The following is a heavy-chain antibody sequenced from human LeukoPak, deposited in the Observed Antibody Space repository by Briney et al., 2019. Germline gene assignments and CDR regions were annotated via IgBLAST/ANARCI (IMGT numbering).Heavy chain of an antibody. J-gene: IGHJ4*02. V-gene: IGHV1-69*05. D-gene: IGHD3-22*01. CDR2: IIPIFGTA. CDR3: ASDSSGYYYAY. Sequence: SXKXXXXASXXTFISYAISXVRQAPGQGLEXXGGIIPIFGTANYAQKFQGRVTITTDESTSTAYMELSSLRSEDTAVYYCASDSSGYYYAYWGQGTLVTVSS. CDR1: XXTFISYA.